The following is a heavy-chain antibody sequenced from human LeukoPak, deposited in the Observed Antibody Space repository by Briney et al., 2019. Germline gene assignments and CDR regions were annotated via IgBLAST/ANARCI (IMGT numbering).Heavy chain of an antibody. J-gene: IGHJ6*04. V-gene: IGHV3-7*01. CDR3: AREWNYYGSGIMDV. CDR1: GFTFSSYW. CDR2: IKQDGGEK. Sequence: GGSLRLSCAASGFTFSSYWMSWVRQAPGKGLAWVANIKQDGGEKYYVGSVKGRFTVSRDNAKNSLYLQMNSLRAEDTAVYYCAREWNYYGSGIMDVWGKGTTVTVSS. D-gene: IGHD3-10*01.